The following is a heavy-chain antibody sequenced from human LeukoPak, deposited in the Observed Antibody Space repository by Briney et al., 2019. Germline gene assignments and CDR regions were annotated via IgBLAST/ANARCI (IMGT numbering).Heavy chain of an antibody. CDR2: MNPNSGNT. V-gene: IGHV1-8*01. J-gene: IGHJ3*02. Sequence: ASVKVSCKASGYTFTSYDINWVRQATGQGLEWMGWMNPNSGNTGYAQKFQGRVTMTRNTSISTAYMELSSLRSEETAVYYCARALGSSGYAFHIWGQGTMVTVSS. D-gene: IGHD3-22*01. CDR1: GYTFTSYD. CDR3: ARALGSSGYAFHI.